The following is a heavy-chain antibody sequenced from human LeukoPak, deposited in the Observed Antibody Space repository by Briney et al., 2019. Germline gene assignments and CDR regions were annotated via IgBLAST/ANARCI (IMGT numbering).Heavy chain of an antibody. CDR3: ARGKPYDFWSGYSGSIDY. J-gene: IGHJ4*02. CDR2: IYYSGST. Sequence: SETLSLTCTVSGGSISSGGYYWSWIRQHPGKGLEWIGYIYYSGSTYYNPSLKSRVTISVDTSKNQFSLKLSSVTAADTAVYYCARGKPYDFWSGYSGSIDYWGQGTLVTVSS. V-gene: IGHV4-31*03. D-gene: IGHD3-3*01. CDR1: GGSISSGGYY.